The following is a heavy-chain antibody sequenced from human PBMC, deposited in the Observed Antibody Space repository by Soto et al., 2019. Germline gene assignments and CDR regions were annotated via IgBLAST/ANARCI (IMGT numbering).Heavy chain of an antibody. V-gene: IGHV3-11*04. D-gene: IGHD1-1*01. CDR3: ATAGNYRFDN. Sequence: GGSLRLSCAASGFTFSDYYMSWIRQAPGKGLEWLSYIPASDGAVYYADSVKGRFTISRDNAKNTLYLQMNILRVEDTAVYFCATAGNYRFDNWGLGTLVTVSS. CDR1: GFTFSDYY. J-gene: IGHJ4*02. CDR2: IPASDGAV.